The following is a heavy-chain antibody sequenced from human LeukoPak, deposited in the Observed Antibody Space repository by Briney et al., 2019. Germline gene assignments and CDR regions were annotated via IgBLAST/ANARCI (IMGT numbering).Heavy chain of an antibody. Sequence: PSETLSLTCTVSGGSISSNYWSWIRQPPGKGLEWIGYIYYSGSTKYNPSLKSRVTISVDTSKNQFSLKLRSVTAADTAVYYCARETSSSSGFDYRGQGALVTVSS. CDR2: IYYSGST. CDR1: GGSISSNY. J-gene: IGHJ4*02. V-gene: IGHV4-59*01. CDR3: ARETSSSSGFDY. D-gene: IGHD6-6*01.